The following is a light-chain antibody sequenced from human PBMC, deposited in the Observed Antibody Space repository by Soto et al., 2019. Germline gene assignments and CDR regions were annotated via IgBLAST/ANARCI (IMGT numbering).Light chain of an antibody. CDR1: SSDIGGYNS. V-gene: IGLV2-8*01. CDR3: TAFSAKRVYL. Sequence: SALAQLPSASGSPGQSVTISCPGTSSDIGGYNSVSWYQQHPGKAPRLMIYEVNKRPSGVPDRFSGSKSGYTASLTISGLQAEDEADYYCTAFSAKRVYLFGPGTKVTVL. CDR2: EVN. J-gene: IGLJ1*01.